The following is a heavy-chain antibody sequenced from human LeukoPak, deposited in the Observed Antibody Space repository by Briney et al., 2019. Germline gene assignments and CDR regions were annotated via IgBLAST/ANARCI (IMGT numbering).Heavy chain of an antibody. CDR3: ARGDSSGWYAFDY. D-gene: IGHD6-19*01. CDR2: TRNKANSYTT. V-gene: IGHV3-72*01. CDR1: GYTFNTFA. J-gene: IGHJ4*02. Sequence: PGGSLRLSCSASGYTFNTFAMHWVRQAPGKGLEWVGRTRNKANSYTTEYAASVKGRFTISRDDSKNSLYLQMNSLKTEDTAVYYCARGDSSGWYAFDYWGQGTLVTVSS.